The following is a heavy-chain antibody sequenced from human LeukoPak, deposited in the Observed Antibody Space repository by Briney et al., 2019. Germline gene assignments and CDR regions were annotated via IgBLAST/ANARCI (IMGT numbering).Heavy chain of an antibody. CDR3: ARGNAGSSGWLRLDY. J-gene: IGHJ4*02. V-gene: IGHV1-2*02. Sequence: GASVKVSCTASGYTFTGYYMHWVRQAPGQGLEWMGWINPNSGGTNYAQKFQGRVTMTRDTSISTAYMELSRLRSDDTAVYYCARGNAGSSGWLRLDYWGQGTLVTVSS. CDR1: GYTFTGYY. D-gene: IGHD6-19*01. CDR2: INPNSGGT.